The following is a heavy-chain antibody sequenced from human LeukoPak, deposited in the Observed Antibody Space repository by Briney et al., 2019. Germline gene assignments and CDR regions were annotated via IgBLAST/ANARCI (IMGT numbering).Heavy chain of an antibody. Sequence: GGSLRLSCAASGFTFDEHDMYWVRQGPGKGLEWVCLISKDGGNKHYAESVKGRFSISRDNNRNSLSLQMNSLRSEDTALYFCAKRSGAPNNFDYWGQGALVTVSS. CDR2: ISKDGGNK. CDR3: AKRSGAPNNFDY. CDR1: GFTFDEHD. J-gene: IGHJ4*01. V-gene: IGHV3-43*02. D-gene: IGHD1-1*01.